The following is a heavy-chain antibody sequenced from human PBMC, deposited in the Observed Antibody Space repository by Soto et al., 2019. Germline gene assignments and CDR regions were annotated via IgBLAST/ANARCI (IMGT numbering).Heavy chain of an antibody. J-gene: IGHJ4*02. V-gene: IGHV4-59*01. Sequence: PSETLSLTCTVSGGSISSYYWSWIRQPPGKGLEWIGYIYYSGSTNYNPFLKSRVTISVDTSKNQFSLKLSSVTAADTAVYYCARGDRYFVSDYWGQGTLVTVSS. CDR3: ARGDRYFVSDY. CDR2: IYYSGST. CDR1: GGSISSYY. D-gene: IGHD3-16*02.